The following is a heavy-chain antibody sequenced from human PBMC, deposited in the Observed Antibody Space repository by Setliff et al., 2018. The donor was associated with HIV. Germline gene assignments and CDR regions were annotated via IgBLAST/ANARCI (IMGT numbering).Heavy chain of an antibody. CDR1: GFMFGSYG. CDR2: ISNDGSHK. CDR3: VGGHYDLWSGYVNYYLDL. Sequence: GGSLRLSCAASGFMFGSYGMHWVRQAPVEGLEWMALISNDGSHKYYADSVKGRFTISRDNSKNTLYLRMDSLRPEDTALYYCVGGHYDLWSGYVNYYLDLWGQGTLVTVSS. V-gene: IGHV3-30*04. D-gene: IGHD3-3*01. J-gene: IGHJ4*02.